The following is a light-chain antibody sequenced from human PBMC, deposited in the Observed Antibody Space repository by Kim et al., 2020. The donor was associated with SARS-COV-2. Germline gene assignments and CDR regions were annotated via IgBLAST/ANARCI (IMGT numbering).Light chain of an antibody. CDR1: ESAGSY. CDR2: DSS. V-gene: IGKV3-11*01. Sequence: EIVLTQSPATLSLSPGERATLSCRASESAGSYLAWYQQKPGQAPRLLIYDSSNRATDIPARFSGSGSGTDFTLTISSLEPEDFAVYYLLHRSNWPHMFSCGQGPEREI. CDR3: LHRSNWPHMFS. J-gene: IGKJ2*01.